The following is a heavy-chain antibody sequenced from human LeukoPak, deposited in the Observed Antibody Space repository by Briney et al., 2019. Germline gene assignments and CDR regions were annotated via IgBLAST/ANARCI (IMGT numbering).Heavy chain of an antibody. CDR3: AKDGTYYYDSSGYSFDY. CDR1: GFTFSSYG. V-gene: IGHV3-30*02. CDR2: IRYDGSNK. D-gene: IGHD3-22*01. Sequence: GGSLRLSXAASGFTFSSYGMHWVRQAPGKGLEWVAFIRYDGSNKYYADSVKGRFTISRDNSKNTLYLQMNSLRAEDTAVYYCAKDGTYYYDSSGYSFDYWGQGTLVTVSS. J-gene: IGHJ4*02.